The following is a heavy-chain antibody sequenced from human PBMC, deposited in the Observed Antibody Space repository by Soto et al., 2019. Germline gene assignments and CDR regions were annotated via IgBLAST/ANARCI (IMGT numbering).Heavy chain of an antibody. CDR1: GFTFSSYG. D-gene: IGHD2-2*01. V-gene: IGHV3-30*18. Sequence: GGSLRLSCAASGFTFSSYGMHWVRQAPGKGLEWVAVISYDGSNKYYADSVKGRFTISRDNSKNTLYLQMNSLRAEDTAVYYCAKGREGDIVVVPAAMTYYYYMDVWGKGTTVTVSS. J-gene: IGHJ6*03. CDR3: AKGREGDIVVVPAAMTYYYYMDV. CDR2: ISYDGSNK.